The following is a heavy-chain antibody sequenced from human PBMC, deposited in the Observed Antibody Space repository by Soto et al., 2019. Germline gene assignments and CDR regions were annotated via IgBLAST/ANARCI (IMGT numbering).Heavy chain of an antibody. D-gene: IGHD6-13*01. V-gene: IGHV4-34*01. CDR1: GGSFSGYY. Sequence: PSETLSLTCAVYGGSFSGYYWSWIRQPPGKGLEWIGEINHSGSTNYNPSPKSRVTISVDTSKNQFSLKLSSVTAADTAVYYCALSSSSWYLGAFDIWGQGTMVTVAS. CDR2: INHSGST. CDR3: ALSSSSWYLGAFDI. J-gene: IGHJ3*02.